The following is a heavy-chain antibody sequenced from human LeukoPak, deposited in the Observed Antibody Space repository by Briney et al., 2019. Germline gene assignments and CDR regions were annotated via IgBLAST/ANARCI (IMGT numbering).Heavy chain of an antibody. CDR2: IYYSGST. CDR1: GGSFSGYY. Sequence: SETLSLTCAVYGGSFSGYYWSWIRQPPGKGLEWIGSIYYSGSTYYNPSLKSRVTISVDTSKNQFSLKLSSVTAADTAVYYCARTLYGYKQAGAFDIWGQGTMVTVSS. CDR3: ARTLYGYKQAGAFDI. D-gene: IGHD5-24*01. J-gene: IGHJ3*02. V-gene: IGHV4-34*01.